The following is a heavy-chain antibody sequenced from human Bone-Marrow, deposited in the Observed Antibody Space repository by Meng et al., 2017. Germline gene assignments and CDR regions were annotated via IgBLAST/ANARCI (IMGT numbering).Heavy chain of an antibody. J-gene: IGHJ4*02. Sequence: GESLKISCAASGFTFSDYYMTWIRQAPGKGLEWVSSISSSSSYIYYADSVKGRFTISRDNAKNSLYLQMNSLRAEDTAVYYCARDWDTDYGDYYYFDYWGQGTLVTVSS. V-gene: IGHV3-11*06. CDR3: ARDWDTDYGDYYYFDY. CDR2: ISSSSSYI. D-gene: IGHD4-17*01. CDR1: GFTFSDYY.